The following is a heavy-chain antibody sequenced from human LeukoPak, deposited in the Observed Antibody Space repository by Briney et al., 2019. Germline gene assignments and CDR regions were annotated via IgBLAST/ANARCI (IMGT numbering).Heavy chain of an antibody. V-gene: IGHV3-30*03. CDR3: AREAPYCGGECPDY. J-gene: IGHJ4*02. CDR1: GFTFSTHA. Sequence: PGGSLRLSCAASGFTFSTHAMHWVRQAPGKGLEWVAVISYDGSTKFYADSVRGRFTISRDNSKSTLYLLMNSLGAEDTAVYYCAREAPYCGGECPDYWGQGTLVTVSS. CDR2: ISYDGSTK. D-gene: IGHD2-21*01.